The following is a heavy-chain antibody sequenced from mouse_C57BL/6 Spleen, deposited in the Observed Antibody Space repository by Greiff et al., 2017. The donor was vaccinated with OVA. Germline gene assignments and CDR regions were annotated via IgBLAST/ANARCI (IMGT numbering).Heavy chain of an antibody. CDR2: IWRGGST. CDR3: AKNYYDDAARYAMDY. Sequence: QVQLQQSGPGLVQPSQSLSITCTVSGFSLTSYGVHWVRQSPGKGLEWLGVIWRGGSTDYNAAFMSRLSITKDNSKSQVFFKMNSLQADDTAIYYCAKNYYDDAARYAMDYWGQGTSVTVSS. CDR1: GFSLTSYG. D-gene: IGHD1-1*02. V-gene: IGHV2-5*01. J-gene: IGHJ4*01.